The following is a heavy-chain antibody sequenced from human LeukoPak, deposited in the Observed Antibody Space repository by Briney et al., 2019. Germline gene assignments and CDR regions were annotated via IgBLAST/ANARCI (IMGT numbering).Heavy chain of an antibody. CDR2: IKQDGSEK. D-gene: IGHD2-21*01. Sequence: GGSLRLSCASSGFTFSSYWMSWVRQAPGKGLEWVANIKQDGSEKYYVDSVKGRFAISRDNAKNSLYLQMNSLRAEDTAVYYCARPGFAGYFDYWGQGTLVTVSS. V-gene: IGHV3-7*01. CDR1: GFTFSSYW. J-gene: IGHJ4*02. CDR3: ARPGFAGYFDY.